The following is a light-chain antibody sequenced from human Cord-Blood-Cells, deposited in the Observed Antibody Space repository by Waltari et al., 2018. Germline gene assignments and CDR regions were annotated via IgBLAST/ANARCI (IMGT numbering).Light chain of an antibody. V-gene: IGLV2-11*01. Sequence: QSALTQPRSVSGSPGQSVTISCTGTSSDVGGYNYVSWYQQHPGKAPKLMIYDVSKRPPWVPDRFSGSKSGNTASLTISGLQAEDEADYYCCSYAGSYTFGYVFGTGTKVTVL. CDR2: DVS. J-gene: IGLJ1*01. CDR3: CSYAGSYTFGYV. CDR1: SSDVGGYNY.